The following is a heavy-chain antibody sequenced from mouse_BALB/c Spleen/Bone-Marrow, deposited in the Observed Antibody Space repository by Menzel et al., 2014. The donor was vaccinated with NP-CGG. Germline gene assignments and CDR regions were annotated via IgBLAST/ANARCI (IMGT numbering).Heavy chain of an antibody. D-gene: IGHD2-14*01. J-gene: IGHJ2*01. CDR3: ARDYRYFDY. Sequence: EVKLQESGPGLVKPSQTVSLPCTVTGISITTGNYRWSWIRQFPGNKLEWIGYIYYSGTITYNPSLTSRTTITRDTSKNQFFLEMNSLTAEDTATYYCARDYRYFDYWGQGTTLTVSS. CDR2: IYYSGTI. CDR1: GISITTGNYR. V-gene: IGHV3-5*02.